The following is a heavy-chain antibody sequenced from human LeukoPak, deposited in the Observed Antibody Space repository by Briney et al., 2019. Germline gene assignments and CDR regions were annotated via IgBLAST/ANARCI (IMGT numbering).Heavy chain of an antibody. J-gene: IGHJ4*02. V-gene: IGHV4-34*01. CDR3: ARGSTRYDY. CDR2: INNSGST. CDR1: GGSFSGYY. Sequence: SETLSLTCVVSGGSFSGYYWSWIRQPPGKGLEWIGEINNSGSTNYNPSLKSRVTISVDTSKNQFSLKLSSVTAADTAVYFCARGSTRYDYWGQGTLVTVSS. D-gene: IGHD2-2*01.